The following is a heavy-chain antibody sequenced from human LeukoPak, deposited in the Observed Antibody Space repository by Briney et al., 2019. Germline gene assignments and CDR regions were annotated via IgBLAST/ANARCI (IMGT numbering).Heavy chain of an antibody. CDR2: INREGTST. CDR1: GFTFSYYW. Sequence: GGSLRLSCAASGFTFSYYWMHWVRQAPGKGLVWVSRINREGTSTSFADSVKGRFTVSRDNAKNTLYLQMNSPRAEDTAVYYCAKVGCSSSSCYTRDDAFDVWGQGTLVTVSS. J-gene: IGHJ3*01. CDR3: AKVGCSSSSCYTRDDAFDV. V-gene: IGHV3-74*01. D-gene: IGHD2-2*02.